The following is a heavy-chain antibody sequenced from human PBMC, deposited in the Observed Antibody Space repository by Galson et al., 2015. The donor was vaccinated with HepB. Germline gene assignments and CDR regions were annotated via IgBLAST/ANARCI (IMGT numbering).Heavy chain of an antibody. V-gene: IGHV1-8*01. J-gene: IGHJ4*02. CDR3: TRWERHLGEY. CDR1: GYSFTSYD. D-gene: IGHD1-26*01. CDR2: MSPSSGKT. Sequence: SVKVSCKASGYSFTSYDINWVRQAPGQGLEWMGWMSPSSGKTGFAQKFQGRVSMTRDTSTSPAYMELSSLRSEDTAVYYCTRWERHLGEYWGQGTLVTVSS.